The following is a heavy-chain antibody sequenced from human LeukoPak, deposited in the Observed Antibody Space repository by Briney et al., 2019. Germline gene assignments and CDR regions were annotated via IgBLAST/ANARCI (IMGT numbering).Heavy chain of an antibody. J-gene: IGHJ4*02. V-gene: IGHV4-34*01. CDR3: ARRAVAGTH. CDR1: GGSFSGYY. D-gene: IGHD6-19*01. CDR2: INHSGST. Sequence: SETLSLTCAVYGGSFSGYYWNWIRQPPGKGLEWIGEINHSGSTNYNPSLKSRVTISVDTSKNQLSLKLSSVTAADTAVYYCARRAVAGTHWGQGTLVTVSS.